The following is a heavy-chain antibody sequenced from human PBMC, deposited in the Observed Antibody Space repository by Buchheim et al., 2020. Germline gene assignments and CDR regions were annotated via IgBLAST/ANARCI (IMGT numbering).Heavy chain of an antibody. D-gene: IGHD2-2*01. CDR3: AKLEDIVVVPAAIDY. CDR2: MSYDGSDK. CDR1: GFRFSGYV. J-gene: IGHJ4*02. Sequence: VQLLESGGGLVQPGGSLRLSCAASGFRFSGYVMSWVRQAPGKGLEWVAVMSYDGSDKYYADSVKGRFTISRDNSKNTLYLQMSSLRAEDTAVYYCAKLEDIVVVPAAIDYWGQGTL. V-gene: IGHV3-30*18.